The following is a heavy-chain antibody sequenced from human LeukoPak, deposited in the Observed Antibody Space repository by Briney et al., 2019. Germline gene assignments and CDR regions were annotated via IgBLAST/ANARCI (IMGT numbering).Heavy chain of an antibody. V-gene: IGHV3-74*01. CDR3: ARDEEQQLLDY. CDR1: GFTFSSYW. CDR2: INSDGSST. D-gene: IGHD6-13*01. J-gene: IGHJ4*02. Sequence: PGGSLRLSCAASGFTFSSYWMHWVRQAPGKGLVWVSRINSDGSSTSYADSVKSRFTISRDNAKNTLYLQMNSLRAEDTAVYYCARDEEQQLLDYWGQGTLVTVSS.